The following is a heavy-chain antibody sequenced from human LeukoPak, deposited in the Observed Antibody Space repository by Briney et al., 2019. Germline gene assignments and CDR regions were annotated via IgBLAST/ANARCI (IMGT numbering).Heavy chain of an antibody. J-gene: IGHJ5*02. Sequence: GGSLRLSCTPSGLSFGDYGMSWVRQAPGKGLEWVSFIQSKTYSEGTMYAASVRGRFTISRDDSRSTAYLQMNSLRAEDTAVYYCAGRRISGSYRAGNWFDPWGQGTLVTVSS. D-gene: IGHD1-26*01. CDR2: IQSKTYSEGT. V-gene: IGHV3-49*04. CDR1: GLSFGDYG. CDR3: AGRRISGSYRAGNWFDP.